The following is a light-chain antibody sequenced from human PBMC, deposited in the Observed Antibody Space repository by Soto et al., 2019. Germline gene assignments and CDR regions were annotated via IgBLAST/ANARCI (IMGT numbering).Light chain of an antibody. J-gene: IGLJ2*01. Sequence: QSALTQPASVSGSPGQSITISCTGTSSDVGGYKYVSWYQQHPGKAPKLMIYEVSNRPSGVSNRFSGSKSGNTASLTISGRQAEDEADYYCSSYTSSSTLVFGGGTKLTVL. CDR3: SSYTSSSTLV. CDR1: SSDVGGYKY. CDR2: EVS. V-gene: IGLV2-14*01.